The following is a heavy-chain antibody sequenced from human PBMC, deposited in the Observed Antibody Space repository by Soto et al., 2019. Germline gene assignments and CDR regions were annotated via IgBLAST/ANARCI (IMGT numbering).Heavy chain of an antibody. CDR1: GGTFSSYT. D-gene: IGHD2-15*01. Sequence: QVQLVQSGAEVKKPGSSVKVSCKASGGTFSSYTISWVRQAPGQGLEWMGRIIPILGIANYAQKFQGRVTITADKSTSTAYMELSSLRSEDTAVYYCARGRYCSGGSCGYCYYYMDVWGKGTTVTVSS. J-gene: IGHJ6*03. CDR2: IIPILGIA. CDR3: ARGRYCSGGSCGYCYYYMDV. V-gene: IGHV1-69*02.